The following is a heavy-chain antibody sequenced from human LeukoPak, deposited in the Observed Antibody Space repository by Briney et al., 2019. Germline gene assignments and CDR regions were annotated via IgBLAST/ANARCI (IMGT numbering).Heavy chain of an antibody. Sequence: SETLSLTCTVSGGSISSGGYYWSWIRQHPGKGLEWIGYIYYSGSTYYSPSLKSRVTISVDTSKNQFSLKLSSVTAADTAVYYCARDSPLYCSGGSCYSHYYGMDVWGQGTTVTVSS. CDR3: ARDSPLYCSGGSCYSHYYGMDV. J-gene: IGHJ6*02. V-gene: IGHV4-31*03. D-gene: IGHD2-15*01. CDR1: GGSISSGGYY. CDR2: IYYSGST.